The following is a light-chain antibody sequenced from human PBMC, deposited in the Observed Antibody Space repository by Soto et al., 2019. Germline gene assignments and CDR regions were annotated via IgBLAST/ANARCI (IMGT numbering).Light chain of an antibody. CDR2: EVT. J-gene: IGLJ2*01. V-gene: IGLV2-14*01. Sequence: QAVLTQPASVSGTPGQSITISCTGTSSDVGGYNYVSWYQQHPGQVPKLMIYEVTYRPSGVSNRFSGSKSGNTASLTISGLQAEDEADYYCSSYTSSSTLLFGGGTKLTVL. CDR3: SSYTSSSTLL. CDR1: SSDVGGYNY.